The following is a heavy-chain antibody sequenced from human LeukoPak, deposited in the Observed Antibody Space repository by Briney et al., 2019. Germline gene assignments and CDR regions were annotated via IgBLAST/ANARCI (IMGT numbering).Heavy chain of an antibody. V-gene: IGHV4-30-4*01. D-gene: IGHD5-12*01. CDR3: ARGTRGYSGYDSNYYYYYGMDV. CDR1: GGSISSGDYY. J-gene: IGHJ6*02. Sequence: SETLSLTCTVSGGSISSGDYYWSWIRQPPGKGLEWIGYIYYSGSTYYNPSLKSRVTISVDTSKNQFSLKLSSVTAADTAVYYCARGTRGYSGYDSNYYYYYGMDVWGQGTTVTVSS. CDR2: IYYSGST.